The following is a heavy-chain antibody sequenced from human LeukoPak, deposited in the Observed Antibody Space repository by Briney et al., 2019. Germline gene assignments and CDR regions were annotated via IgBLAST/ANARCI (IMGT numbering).Heavy chain of an antibody. CDR2: IYPGDSDT. J-gene: IGHJ4*02. Sequence: GESLKISCKGSGYSFTSYWIAWVRQMPGKGLEWMGIIYPGDSDTRYSPSFQGQVTISADKSISTAHLQWSSLTASDTAMYYCARRNMPGYSSGWYYFDYWGQGTLVTVSS. D-gene: IGHD6-19*01. CDR3: ARRNMPGYSSGWYYFDY. V-gene: IGHV5-51*01. CDR1: GYSFTSYW.